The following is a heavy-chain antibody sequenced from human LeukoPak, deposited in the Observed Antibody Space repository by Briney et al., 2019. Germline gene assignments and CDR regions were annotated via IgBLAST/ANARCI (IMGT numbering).Heavy chain of an antibody. CDR1: GESMIGHY. V-gene: IGHV4-34*01. CDR3: ARATASGSGRAYDR. J-gene: IGHJ5*02. CDR2: IHHSGGT. Sequence: LETLSLTCAVYGESMIGHYWTWIRQPPGKRLERIGEIHHSGGTNSNPSLKNRVTMSIDMSKNQFSLKLNSVTAADTAVYFCARATASGSGRAYDRWAQRNLVPVSS. D-gene: IGHD3-10*01.